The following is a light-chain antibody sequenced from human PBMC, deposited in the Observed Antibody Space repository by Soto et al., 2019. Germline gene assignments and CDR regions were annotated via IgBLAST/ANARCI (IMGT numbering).Light chain of an antibody. CDR3: LQDYNHPYT. CDR1: QGIRND. V-gene: IGKV1-6*01. J-gene: IGKJ2*01. Sequence: AIQMTQSPSSLSASVGDRVTITCRASQGIRNDLGWYQQKPGKAPKLLIYGASSLQSGVPSRFAGSGSGTDFSLTISSLQPEDFATYYCLQDYNHPYTFGQGTKLEI. CDR2: GAS.